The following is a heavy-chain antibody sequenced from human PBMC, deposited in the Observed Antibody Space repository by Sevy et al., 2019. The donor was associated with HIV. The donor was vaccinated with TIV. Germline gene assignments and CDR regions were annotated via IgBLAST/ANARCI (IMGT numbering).Heavy chain of an antibody. CDR3: ARDQKGEYSAYDGAGYYGMDV. CDR2: ISSSSNYI. J-gene: IGHJ6*02. D-gene: IGHD5-12*01. CDR1: GFTFRTYS. Sequence: GGSLRLSCAASGFTFRTYSMNWVRQGPGKGLEWVSSISSSSNYIYYADSVKGRFTISRANAKNSLYLQMNSLRAVDTAVYYCARDQKGEYSAYDGAGYYGMDVWGQGTTVTVS. V-gene: IGHV3-21*01.